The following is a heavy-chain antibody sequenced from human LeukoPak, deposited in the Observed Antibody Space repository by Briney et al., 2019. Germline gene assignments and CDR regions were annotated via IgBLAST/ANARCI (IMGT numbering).Heavy chain of an antibody. J-gene: IGHJ4*02. D-gene: IGHD4-17*01. V-gene: IGHV1-18*01. Sequence: ASVKVSCKASGYTFTNYAICWVRQAPGQGLEWMGWISISNGNTNYAQKVQGRVTMTTDTSTNTAYMEPRSLTSDDTAVYYCARRSMTSALSHFDYWGQGTLVTVSS. CDR2: ISISNGNT. CDR3: ARRSMTSALSHFDY. CDR1: GYTFTNYA.